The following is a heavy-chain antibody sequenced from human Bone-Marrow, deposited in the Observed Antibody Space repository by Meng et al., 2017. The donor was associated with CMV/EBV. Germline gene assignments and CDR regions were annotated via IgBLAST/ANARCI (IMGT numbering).Heavy chain of an antibody. V-gene: IGHV1-18*01. CDR3: ARGRMRADFAC. CDR1: GFTFSTYV. CDR2: FNGYNGDT. Sequence: ASLKVSCKASGFTFSTYVITWVRQAPGQGLQWMGWFNGYNGDTNYAQNAQGRVTVTIDTSTNTAYMEMRSLRSDDTAVYYCARGRMRADFACWGQGPLVTGSS. J-gene: IGHJ4*02.